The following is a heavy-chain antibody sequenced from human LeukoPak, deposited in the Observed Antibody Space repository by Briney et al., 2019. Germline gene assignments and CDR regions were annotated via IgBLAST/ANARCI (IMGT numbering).Heavy chain of an antibody. CDR1: GYTFTSYG. V-gene: IGHV1-18*01. D-gene: IGHD4-23*01. CDR2: ISAYNGNT. CDR3: ARDYGGNFGRGEPGTGYYYYYMDV. J-gene: IGHJ6*03. Sequence: ASVKVSCKASGYTFTSYGISWVRQAPGQGLEWMGWISAYNGNTNYAQKLQGRVTMTTDTSTSTAYMELRSLRSDDTAVYYCARDYGGNFGRGEPGTGYYYYYMDVWGKGTTVTVSS.